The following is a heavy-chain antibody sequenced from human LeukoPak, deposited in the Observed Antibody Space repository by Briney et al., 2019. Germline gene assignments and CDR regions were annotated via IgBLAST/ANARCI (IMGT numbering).Heavy chain of an antibody. Sequence: PGASVKVSCKASGYTFTSYGISWVRQAPGQGLEWMGWISGNNGNTNYIEKFQGRVTMTTDTSTSTAYMELRSLRSDDTAVYYCASQNLLANGQLLMGYWGQGTLVTVSS. CDR3: ASQNLLANGQLLMGY. CDR1: GYTFTSYG. D-gene: IGHD2-2*01. CDR2: ISGNNGNT. V-gene: IGHV1-18*01. J-gene: IGHJ4*02.